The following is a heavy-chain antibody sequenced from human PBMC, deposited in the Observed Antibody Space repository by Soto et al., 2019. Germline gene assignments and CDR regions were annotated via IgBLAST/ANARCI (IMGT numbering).Heavy chain of an antibody. J-gene: IGHJ4*02. CDR1: GGSISSGGSY. CDR2: IYYSGNT. D-gene: IGHD2-2*01. Sequence: SETLSLTCTVSGGSISSGGSYWGWIRQSPGKGLEWIGYIYYSGNTILNPSLRSRVTLSVDASKNQFSLNLSSVTAADTAVYYCVRYCSTTKCPFDYWGQGTLVTVSS. V-gene: IGHV4-30-4*01. CDR3: VRYCSTTKCPFDY.